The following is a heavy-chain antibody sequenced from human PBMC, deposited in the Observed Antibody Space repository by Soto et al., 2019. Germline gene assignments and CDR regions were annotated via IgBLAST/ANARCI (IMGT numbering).Heavy chain of an antibody. CDR1: GGTFSSYT. CDR2: IIPLLGIT. Sequence: SVKVSCKASGGTFSSYTNSWVRQAPGQGLEWMGRIIPLLGITNYAQKFEGRVTITADKSTSTAYMELSSLRSGDTAVYYCARDDGVAAAPDYWGQGTLVTVSS. D-gene: IGHD6-13*01. J-gene: IGHJ4*02. V-gene: IGHV1-69*04. CDR3: ARDDGVAAAPDY.